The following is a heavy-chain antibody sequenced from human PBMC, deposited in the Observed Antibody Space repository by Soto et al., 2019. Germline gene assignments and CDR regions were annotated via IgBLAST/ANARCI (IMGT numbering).Heavy chain of an antibody. D-gene: IGHD3-10*01. Sequence: GESLKISCAASGFTFSSYWMSWIRQAPGKGLEWVANIKQDGSEKYYVDSVKGRFTISRDNAKNSLYLQMNSLRAEDTAVYYCARGVLYGSGCYYFDYWGQGTLVTVSS. CDR1: GFTFSSYW. CDR2: IKQDGSEK. CDR3: ARGVLYGSGCYYFDY. J-gene: IGHJ4*02. V-gene: IGHV3-7*01.